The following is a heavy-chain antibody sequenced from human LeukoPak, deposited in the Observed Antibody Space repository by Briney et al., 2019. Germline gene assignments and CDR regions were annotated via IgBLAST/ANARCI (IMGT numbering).Heavy chain of an antibody. Sequence: GGSLRLSCAASGFTFSSYWMRWVRQAPGKGLVWVSRINSDWSSTSYADSVKGRFTISRDNAKNTLYLQMNSLRAEDTAVYYCARALGSSSWLFDPWGQGTLVTVSS. CDR3: ARALGSSSWLFDP. D-gene: IGHD6-13*01. J-gene: IGHJ5*02. CDR2: INSDWSST. CDR1: GFTFSSYW. V-gene: IGHV3-74*01.